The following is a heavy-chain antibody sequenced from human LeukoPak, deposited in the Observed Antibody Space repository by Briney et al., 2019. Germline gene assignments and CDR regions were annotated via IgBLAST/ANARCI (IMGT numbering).Heavy chain of an antibody. CDR2: ISSSSSTR. V-gene: IGHV3-48*02. CDR3: ARDDGSGSYLGH. D-gene: IGHD3-10*01. Sequence: GGSLKLSCAASGFSFSDYAMNRVRQAPGKGLQWVSYISSSSSTRYYADSVKGRITISRDNAKNSLSLQLSSLRDDDTAVYYCARDDGSGSYLGHWGQGTLVTVSS. J-gene: IGHJ4*02. CDR1: GFSFSDYA.